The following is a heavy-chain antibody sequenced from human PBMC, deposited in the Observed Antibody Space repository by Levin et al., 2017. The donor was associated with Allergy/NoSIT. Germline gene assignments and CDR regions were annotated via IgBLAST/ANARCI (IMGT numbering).Heavy chain of an antibody. CDR1: GGSISSGDYY. Sequence: SETLSLTCTVSGGSISSGDYYWSWIRQPPGKGLEWIGYIYYTGSTYYSPSLKSRVTISVDTSKNQFSLKLRSVTAADTAVYNCAREVRDGDNYYFDYWGQGTVVTVSS. CDR3: AREVRDGDNYYFDY. D-gene: IGHD5-24*01. J-gene: IGHJ4*02. CDR2: IYYTGST. V-gene: IGHV4-30-4*01.